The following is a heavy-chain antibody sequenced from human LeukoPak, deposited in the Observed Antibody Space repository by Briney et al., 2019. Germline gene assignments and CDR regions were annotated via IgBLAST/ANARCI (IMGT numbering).Heavy chain of an antibody. CDR1: GYTFTSYD. Sequence: ASVKVSCKASGYTFTSYDINWVRQATGQGLEWMGWMNPNSGNTGYAQKFQGRVTMTRNTSISTAYMELSSLRSEDTAVYYCARGLRVRVPAANYYYYGMDVWGQGTTVTVSS. CDR2: MNPNSGNT. V-gene: IGHV1-8*01. CDR3: ARGLRVRVPAANYYYYGMDV. J-gene: IGHJ6*02. D-gene: IGHD2-2*01.